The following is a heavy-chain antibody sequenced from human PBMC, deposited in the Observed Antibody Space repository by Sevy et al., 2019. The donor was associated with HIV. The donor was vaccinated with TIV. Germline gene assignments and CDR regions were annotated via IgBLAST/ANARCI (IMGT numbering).Heavy chain of an antibody. D-gene: IGHD6-19*01. J-gene: IGHJ4*02. CDR1: GYTLTELS. Sequence: ASGKVSCKISGYTLTELSMHWVRQAPGKGLEWMGGFDPEDGETIYAQMFQGRVTMTEDTSADTAYMELSSLRSEDTAVYYCARDFAVAGTGDYWGQGTLVTVSS. CDR2: FDPEDGET. V-gene: IGHV1-24*01. CDR3: ARDFAVAGTGDY.